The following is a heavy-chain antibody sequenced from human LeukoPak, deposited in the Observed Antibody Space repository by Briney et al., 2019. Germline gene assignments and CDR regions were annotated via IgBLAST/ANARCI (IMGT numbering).Heavy chain of an antibody. CDR1: GGSISSYY. J-gene: IGHJ6*02. CDR2: IYDSGST. CDR3: ARGDPLYGMDV. V-gene: IGHV4-59*01. Sequence: SETLSLTCTVSGGSISSYYWSWLRQPPGKGLEWVGYIYDSGSTNYNPSLKSRVTISVDTSKSQFSLKLSSVTAADTAVYYCARGDPLYGMDVWGQGTTVTVSS.